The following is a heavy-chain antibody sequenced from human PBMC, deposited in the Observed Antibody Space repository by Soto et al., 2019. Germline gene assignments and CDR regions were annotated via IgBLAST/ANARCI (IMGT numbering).Heavy chain of an antibody. CDR1: GFTFSSYG. J-gene: IGHJ3*02. CDR3: AREATSYGYFWGYDAFDI. D-gene: IGHD5-18*01. V-gene: IGHV3-33*01. CDR2: IWYDGSNK. Sequence: PGGSLRLSCAASGFTFSSYGMHWVRQAPGKGLEWVAVIWYDGSNKYYADSVKGRFTISRDNSKNTLYLQMNSLRAEDTAVYYCAREATSYGYFWGYDAFDISGPATMPTVSS.